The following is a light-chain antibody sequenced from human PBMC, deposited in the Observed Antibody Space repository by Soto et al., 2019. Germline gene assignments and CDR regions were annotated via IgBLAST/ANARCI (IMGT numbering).Light chain of an antibody. CDR3: ATWDEGLNGWV. Sequence: QTVVTQPSSASGTPGQRVTLSCSGRSSNIGSNAVNWYRQFPGRAPKVLIYNNNERPSGVPDRFSGSKSGTSASLAISGLQSDDEADYYCATWDEGLNGWVFGGGTKLTVL. J-gene: IGLJ3*02. CDR1: SSNIGSNA. CDR2: NNN. V-gene: IGLV1-44*01.